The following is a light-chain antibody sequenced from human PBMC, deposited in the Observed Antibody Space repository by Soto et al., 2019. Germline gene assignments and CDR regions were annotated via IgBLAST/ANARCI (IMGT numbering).Light chain of an antibody. V-gene: IGKV3-11*01. Sequence: EIVFTQSPATLSLSPGERATLSCRASQSLGSFLDWYQQKPGQAPRLLIYDISNRATGIPARFSGSGAGTDFTLPISSLEPEDFAVYFCQQRASWPLTFGGGTKVEIK. CDR1: QSLGSF. CDR2: DIS. J-gene: IGKJ4*01. CDR3: QQRASWPLT.